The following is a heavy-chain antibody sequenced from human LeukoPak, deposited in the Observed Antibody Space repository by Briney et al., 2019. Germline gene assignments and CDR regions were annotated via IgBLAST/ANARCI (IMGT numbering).Heavy chain of an antibody. V-gene: IGHV4-39*01. CDR3: ARHPFAAHHRVDY. J-gene: IGHJ4*02. Sequence: KPSETLSLTCTVSGVSISSNSYYWGWIRQPPGKELEWVGSMSYGGSTYYNPSLKSRVTMSVDTSKNQFSLKLTPVTAADTAVYHCARHPFAAHHRVDYWGQGTLVTVSS. CDR1: GVSISSNSYY. D-gene: IGHD6-6*01. CDR2: MSYGGST.